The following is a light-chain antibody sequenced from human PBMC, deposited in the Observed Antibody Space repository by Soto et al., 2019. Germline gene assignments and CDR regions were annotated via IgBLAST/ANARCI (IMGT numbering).Light chain of an antibody. CDR3: QQYGSSPLT. CDR1: QRVSSSY. Sequence: PGERVTLSCRASQRVSSSYLTWYQQKPGQAPRLLIYGASTRATSIPARFSGSGSGTDFTLTISSLQPEDFAVYYCQQYGSSPLTFGGGTKVEIK. CDR2: GAS. J-gene: IGKJ4*01. V-gene: IGKV3-20*01.